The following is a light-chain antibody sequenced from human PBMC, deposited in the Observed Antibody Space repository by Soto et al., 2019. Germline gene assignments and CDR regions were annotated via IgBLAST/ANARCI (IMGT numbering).Light chain of an antibody. CDR3: PSYDSSLSGSV. CDR1: SSNIGAGYD. CDR2: GNS. J-gene: IGLJ3*02. Sequence: QSVLTQPPSVSGAPGQRVTISCTGSSSNIGAGYDVHWYQQLPGTAPKLLIYGNSNRPSGVPDRFSGSKSGTSASLAITGLHAEDEADYYCPSYDSSLSGSVFGGGTQLTVL. V-gene: IGLV1-40*01.